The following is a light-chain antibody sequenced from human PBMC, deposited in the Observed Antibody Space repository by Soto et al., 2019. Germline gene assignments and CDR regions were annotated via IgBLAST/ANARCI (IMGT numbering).Light chain of an antibody. V-gene: IGLV3-25*02. CDR3: QSADSSGTSVV. J-gene: IGLJ2*01. Sequence: SYELTQPPSVSVSPGQTARIACSGDELPRQFSSWYQQKPGQAPILLIYKDFERPSGIPERFSGSSSGTTVTLTISGAQAEDEADYYCQSADSSGTSVVFGGGTQLTVL. CDR2: KDF. CDR1: ELPRQF.